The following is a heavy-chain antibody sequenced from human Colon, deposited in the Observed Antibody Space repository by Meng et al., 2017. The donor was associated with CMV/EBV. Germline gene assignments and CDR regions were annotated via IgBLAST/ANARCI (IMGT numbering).Heavy chain of an antibody. Sequence: GSLRLSCTVSGGSISSFYWHWIRQSPGKGLEWIGYISYSGTTNYNPSLKSRVTISQDTSKNQFSLKLTSVTPADTAVYYCAREYSSFDYWGQGRLVTVSS. D-gene: IGHD5-18*01. CDR3: AREYSSFDY. CDR2: ISYSGTT. V-gene: IGHV4-59*01. CDR1: GGSISSFY. J-gene: IGHJ4*02.